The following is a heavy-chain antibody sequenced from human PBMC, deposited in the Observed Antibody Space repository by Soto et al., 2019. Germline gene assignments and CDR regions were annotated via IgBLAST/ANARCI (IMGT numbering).Heavy chain of an antibody. D-gene: IGHD2-15*01. CDR3: ARSSHKESWFDP. CDR1: GGAVSNCY. V-gene: IGHV4-4*07. J-gene: IGHJ5*02. CDR2: IYSSGGT. Sequence: SETLSLTCTVSGGAVSNCYLNWIRQPAGKGLEWIGRIYSSGGTNYNPSLRSRVTMSVDTSKNQFSLKLNSVTAADTAVYYCARSSHKESWFDPWGQGTLVTVSS.